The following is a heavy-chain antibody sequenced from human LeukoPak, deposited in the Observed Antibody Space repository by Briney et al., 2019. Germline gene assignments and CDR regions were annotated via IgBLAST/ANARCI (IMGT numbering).Heavy chain of an antibody. CDR1: GFTFSDYA. CDR3: ARDPDYGDSY. Sequence: GGSLRLSCAASGFTFSDYAMHWVRQAPGKGLEWVSVIYSGGSTYYADSVKGRFTISRDNSKNMLYLQTNSLRAEDTAVYFCARDPDYGDSYWGQGTLVTVSS. V-gene: IGHV3-66*01. CDR2: IYSGGST. D-gene: IGHD4-17*01. J-gene: IGHJ4*02.